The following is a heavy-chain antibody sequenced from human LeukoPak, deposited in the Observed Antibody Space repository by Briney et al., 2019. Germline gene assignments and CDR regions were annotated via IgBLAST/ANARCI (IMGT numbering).Heavy chain of an antibody. J-gene: IGHJ5*02. CDR2: IIPILGIA. CDR1: GGTFSSYA. D-gene: IGHD3-10*01. CDR3: ASRYGSGSYLWFDP. V-gene: IGHV1-69*04. Sequence: GASVKVSCKASGGTFSSYAISWVRQAPGQGLEWMGRIIPILGIANYAQKFQGRVTITADKSTSTAYMELSSLRSEDTAVYYCASRYGSGSYLWFDPWGQGTLVTV.